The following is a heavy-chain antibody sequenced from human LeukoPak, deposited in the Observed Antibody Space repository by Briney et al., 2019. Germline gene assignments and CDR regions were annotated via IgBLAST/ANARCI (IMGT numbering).Heavy chain of an antibody. CDR3: ASFPPYMVRTDAFDI. CDR1: RFTFSSYG. J-gene: IGHJ3*02. Sequence: GGSLRLSCAASRFTFSSYGMNWVRQAPGKGLEWVSSISRSSAYIYYADSVKGRFTISRDNAKNSLYLQMNSLRAEDTAVYYCASFPPYMVRTDAFDIWGQGTMVTVSS. D-gene: IGHD3-10*01. CDR2: ISRSSAYI. V-gene: IGHV3-21*01.